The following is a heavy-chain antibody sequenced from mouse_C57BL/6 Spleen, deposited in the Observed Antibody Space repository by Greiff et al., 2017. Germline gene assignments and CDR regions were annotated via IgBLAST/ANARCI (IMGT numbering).Heavy chain of an antibody. Sequence: VQLQQSGAELVKPGASVKISCKASGYAFTSYWMHWVKQRPGQGLEWIGQIYPGDGDTNYNGKFKGKATLTADKSSSTAYMQLSSLTSEDSAVYFCARSVYGGALDYWGQGTSVTVSS. CDR2: IYPGDGDT. CDR3: ARSVYGGALDY. CDR1: GYAFTSYW. V-gene: IGHV1-80*01. J-gene: IGHJ4*01. D-gene: IGHD1-1*02.